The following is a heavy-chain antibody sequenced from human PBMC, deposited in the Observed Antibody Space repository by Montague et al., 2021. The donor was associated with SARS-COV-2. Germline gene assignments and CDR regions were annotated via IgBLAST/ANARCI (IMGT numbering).Heavy chain of an antibody. J-gene: IGHJ4*02. D-gene: IGHD1-26*01. CDR1: GGSIAGYY. Sequence: SETLSLTCGVSGGSIAGYYWSWIRQPLGKGLEWIGYVYYTGSTKYNPSLKTRVTLSLDTPKNHSSLKLASVTAADTAVYYCARAQNTCFIAYCVNYFDSWGLGALVTVSS. V-gene: IGHV4-59*01. CDR3: ARAQNTCFIAYCVNYFDS. CDR2: VYYTGST.